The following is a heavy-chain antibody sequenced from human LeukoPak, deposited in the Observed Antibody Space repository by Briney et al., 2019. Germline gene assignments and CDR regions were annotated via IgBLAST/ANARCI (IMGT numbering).Heavy chain of an antibody. CDR2: INSDGSST. Sequence: GGSLRLSCAASGFTFSSYWMHWVRQAPGKGLVWVSRINSDGSSTSYADSVKGRLTISRDNAKNTLYLQMNSLRAEDTAVYYCARDDSPAYYDFWSGTYYYYYYMDVWGKGTTVTVSS. D-gene: IGHD3-3*01. CDR1: GFTFSSYW. CDR3: ARDDSPAYYDFWSGTYYYYYYMDV. V-gene: IGHV3-74*01. J-gene: IGHJ6*03.